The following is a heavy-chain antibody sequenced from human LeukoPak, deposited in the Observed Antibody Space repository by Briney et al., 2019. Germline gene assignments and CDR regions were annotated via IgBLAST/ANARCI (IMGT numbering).Heavy chain of an antibody. D-gene: IGHD3-22*01. CDR1: GYSISSGYY. V-gene: IGHV4-38-2*02. Sequence: SETLSLTCTVSGYSISSGYYWGWIRQPPGKGLEWIGSIYHSGSTYYNPSLKSRVTISVDTSKNQFSLKLSSVTAADTAVYYCARTYYYDSSGYYGFFDYWGQGTLVTVSS. J-gene: IGHJ4*02. CDR3: ARTYYYDSSGYYGFFDY. CDR2: IYHSGST.